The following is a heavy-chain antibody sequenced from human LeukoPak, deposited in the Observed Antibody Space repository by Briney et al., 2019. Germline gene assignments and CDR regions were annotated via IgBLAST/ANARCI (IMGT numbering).Heavy chain of an antibody. CDR3: ARALTGYYPVDY. D-gene: IGHD3-9*01. CDR1: GGSISSYY. Sequence: PSETLSLTCTVSGGSISSYYWSWIRQPPGKGLEWIGYIYYSGSTNYNPSLKSRVTISVDTSKNQFSLKLSSVTAADTAVYYCARALTGYYPVDYWGQGTLVTVSS. CDR2: IYYSGST. J-gene: IGHJ4*02. V-gene: IGHV4-59*08.